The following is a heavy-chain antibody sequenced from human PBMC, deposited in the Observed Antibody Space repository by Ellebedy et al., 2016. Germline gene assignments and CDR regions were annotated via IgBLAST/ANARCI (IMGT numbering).Heavy chain of an antibody. D-gene: IGHD4-23*01. V-gene: IGHV4-38-2*02. CDR2: LFHTGTT. Sequence: SETLSLTCNVSGYSITTAYYWGWIRQPPGKGLEWIGNLFHTGTTYYNPSLESRVALSVDTSKNQFSLTMTSVTAADTAIYYCGREGDFGGNFWGPGILVTVSP. J-gene: IGHJ4*02. CDR3: GREGDFGGNF. CDR1: GYSITTAYY.